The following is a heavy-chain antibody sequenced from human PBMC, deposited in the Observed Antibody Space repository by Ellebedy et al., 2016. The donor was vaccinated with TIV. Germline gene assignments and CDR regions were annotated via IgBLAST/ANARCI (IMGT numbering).Heavy chain of an antibody. J-gene: IGHJ5*02. Sequence: ASVKVSXXASGYTFTSYYMHWVRQAPGQGLEWMGIINPSGGSTSYAQKFQGRVTMTRDTSTSTVYMELSSLRSEDTAVYYCARDDLTGTTLNWFDPWGQGTLVTVSS. CDR3: ARDDLTGTTLNWFDP. D-gene: IGHD1-7*01. CDR2: INPSGGST. CDR1: GYTFTSYY. V-gene: IGHV1-46*03.